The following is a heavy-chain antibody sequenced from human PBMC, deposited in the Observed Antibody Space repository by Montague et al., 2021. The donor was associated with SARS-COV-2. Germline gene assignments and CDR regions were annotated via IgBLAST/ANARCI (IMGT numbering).Heavy chain of an antibody. CDR2: IYYTGNT. V-gene: IGHV4-39*02. Sequence: SETLSLTCTVSGGSITNNIDYWAWIRQPPGKGLEWIGSIYYTGNTYYNPSLKSRVTISVATSKNHFTLKLSSVAAAETAVYYCARLKRYFDSSGSPSAFDFWDQGTKVTVSS. D-gene: IGHD3-22*01. CDR3: ARLKRYFDSSGSPSAFDF. J-gene: IGHJ3*01. CDR1: GGSITNNIDY.